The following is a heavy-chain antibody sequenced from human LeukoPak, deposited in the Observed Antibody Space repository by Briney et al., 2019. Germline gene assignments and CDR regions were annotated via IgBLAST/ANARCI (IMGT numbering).Heavy chain of an antibody. D-gene: IGHD2-2*01. CDR3: ARAPDIVLVPAAIFPFDI. Sequence: LETLSLTCTVSGGSISSYYWSWIRQPPGKGLEWIGYIYYSGSTNYNPSLKSRVTISVDTSKNQFSLKLSSVTAADTAVYYCARAPDIVLVPAAIFPFDIWGQGTMVTVSS. CDR1: GGSISSYY. CDR2: IYYSGST. V-gene: IGHV4-59*01. J-gene: IGHJ3*02.